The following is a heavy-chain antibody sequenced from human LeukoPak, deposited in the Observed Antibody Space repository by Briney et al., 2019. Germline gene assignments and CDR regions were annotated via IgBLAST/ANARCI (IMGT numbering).Heavy chain of an antibody. V-gene: IGHV4-59*01. D-gene: IGHD6-13*01. Sequence: SETLSLTCTVSGGSISSYYWSWIRQPPGKGLEWMGYIYYSGSTNYSPSLKRRLTISVDTSKNQFSLKLSSVTAADTAVYYCARTYGSSGLGYFDLWGRGTLVTVSS. CDR1: GGSISSYY. J-gene: IGHJ2*01. CDR3: ARTYGSSGLGYFDL. CDR2: IYYSGST.